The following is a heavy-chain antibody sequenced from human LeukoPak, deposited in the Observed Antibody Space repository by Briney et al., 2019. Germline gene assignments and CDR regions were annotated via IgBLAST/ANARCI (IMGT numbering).Heavy chain of an antibody. CDR2: MNPNTGNT. D-gene: IGHD3-9*01. V-gene: IGHV1-8*01. CDR1: GYTFISYD. J-gene: IGHJ6*03. Sequence: GASVKGSCKASGYTFISYDINWVRQATGQGLEWMGWMNPNTGNTAFAQKFQGRVTMTRDTSISTAYMELSSLRSEDTAVYYCARGQGDILTGYPLPRPRNMDVWGKGTTVTVSS. CDR3: ARGQGDILTGYPLPRPRNMDV.